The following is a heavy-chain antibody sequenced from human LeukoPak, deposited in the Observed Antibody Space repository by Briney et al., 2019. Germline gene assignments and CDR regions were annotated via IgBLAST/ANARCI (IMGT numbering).Heavy chain of an antibody. Sequence: ASVKVSCKASGYTFTSYGISWVRQAPGQGLEWMGWISAYNSNTNYAQKLQGRVTMTTDTSTSTAYMELRSLRSDDTAVYYCARIAARQDYFDYWGQGTLVTVSS. CDR3: ARIAARQDYFDY. D-gene: IGHD6-6*01. CDR1: GYTFTSYG. CDR2: ISAYNSNT. J-gene: IGHJ4*02. V-gene: IGHV1-18*01.